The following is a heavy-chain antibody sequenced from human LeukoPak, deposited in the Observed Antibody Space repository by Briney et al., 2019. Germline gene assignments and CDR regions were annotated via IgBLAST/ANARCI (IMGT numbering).Heavy chain of an antibody. V-gene: IGHV3-30*18. J-gene: IGHJ4*02. Sequence: PGGSLRLSCAAPGFTFSSYGMHWVRQAPGKGLEWVAVISHDGSNKYYADSVKGRFTISRDNSKNTLYLQMNSLRAEDTAVYYCAKDRLRWAQLQYYFDYWGQGTLVTVSS. CDR3: AKDRLRWAQLQYYFDY. D-gene: IGHD5-24*01. CDR2: ISHDGSNK. CDR1: GFTFSSYG.